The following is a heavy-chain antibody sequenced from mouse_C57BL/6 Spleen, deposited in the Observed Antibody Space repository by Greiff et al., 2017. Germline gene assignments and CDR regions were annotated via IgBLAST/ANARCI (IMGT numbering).Heavy chain of an antibody. CDR3: ARGDGSSYWYFDV. CDR2: INPSSGYT. CDR1: GYTFTSYT. V-gene: IGHV1-4*01. Sequence: VQLQQSGAELARPGASVKMSCKASGYTFTSYTMHWVKQRPGQGLEWIGYINPSSGYTKYNQKFKDKATLTAYKSSSTAYLQLSSLTSEDSAVYYCARGDGSSYWYFDVWGTGTTVTVSS. J-gene: IGHJ1*03. D-gene: IGHD1-1*01.